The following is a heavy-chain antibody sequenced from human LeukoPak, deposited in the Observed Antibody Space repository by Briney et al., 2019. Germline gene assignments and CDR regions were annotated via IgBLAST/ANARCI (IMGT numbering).Heavy chain of an antibody. V-gene: IGHV3-66*01. J-gene: IGHJ4*02. D-gene: IGHD3-10*01. CDR3: ASSWYYYGSGSQTPRVKYYFDY. CDR2: IYSGGST. Sequence: GGSLRLSCAASGFTVSSNYMSWVRQAPGKGLEWVSAIYSGGSTYYADSVKGRFTISRDNSKNTLYLQMNSLRAEDTAVYYCASSWYYYGSGSQTPRVKYYFDYWGQGTLVTVSS. CDR1: GFTVSSNY.